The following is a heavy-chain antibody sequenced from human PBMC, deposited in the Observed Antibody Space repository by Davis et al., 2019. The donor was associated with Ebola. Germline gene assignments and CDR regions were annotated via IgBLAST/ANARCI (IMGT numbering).Heavy chain of an antibody. Sequence: MPSETLSLTCTVSGGSISSSNYYWGWIRQPPGKGLEWIGNIFYPGNTYYNPSLRSRVTISVDTSKNQFSLKVTSVTAADTAVYCCVAGYKSGWNWFDPWGQGTLVTVSS. D-gene: IGHD6-19*01. V-gene: IGHV4-39*01. J-gene: IGHJ5*02. CDR2: IFYPGNT. CDR1: GGSISSSNYY. CDR3: VAGYKSGWNWFDP.